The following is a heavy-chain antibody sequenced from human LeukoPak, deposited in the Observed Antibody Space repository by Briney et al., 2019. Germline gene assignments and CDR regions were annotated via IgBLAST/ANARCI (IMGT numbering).Heavy chain of an antibody. Sequence: GASVKVSCKASGYTFTSNYIHWVRQAPGQGLEWMGMIYPRDGSTSYAQKFQGRVTVTRDTSTSTVYMELSSLRSEDTAVYYCARLDYYDSSGYYLLDYWGQGTLVTVSS. CDR1: GYTFTSNY. CDR3: ARLDYYDSSGYYLLDY. J-gene: IGHJ4*02. V-gene: IGHV1-46*01. CDR2: IYPRDGST. D-gene: IGHD3-22*01.